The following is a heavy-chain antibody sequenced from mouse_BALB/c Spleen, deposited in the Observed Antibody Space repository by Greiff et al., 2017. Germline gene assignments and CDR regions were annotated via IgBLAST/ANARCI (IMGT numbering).Heavy chain of an antibody. CDR1: GFSLTSYD. Sequence: QVQLKESGPGLVAPSQSLSITCTVSGFSLTSYDISWIRQPPGKGLEWLGVIWTGGGTNYNSAFMSRLSISKDNSKSQVFLKMNSLQTDDTAIYYCVRPQLTGALYYAMDYWGQGTSVTVSS. V-gene: IGHV2-9-2*01. CDR2: IWTGGGT. CDR3: VRPQLTGALYYAMDY. J-gene: IGHJ4*01. D-gene: IGHD4-1*01.